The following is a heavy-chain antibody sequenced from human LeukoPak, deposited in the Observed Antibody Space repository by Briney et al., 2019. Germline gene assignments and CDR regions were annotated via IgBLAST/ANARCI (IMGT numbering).Heavy chain of an antibody. CDR2: IYYSGST. CDR3: ARDHPPTDI. Sequence: SQTLSLTCSVSGGSISSGGYCWSWIRQHPGKGLEWIGYIYYSGSTYYNPSLKSRVTISVDTSKNQFSLKLSSVTAADTAVYYCARDHPPTDIWGQGTMVTVSS. V-gene: IGHV4-31*03. J-gene: IGHJ3*02. CDR1: GGSISSGGYC.